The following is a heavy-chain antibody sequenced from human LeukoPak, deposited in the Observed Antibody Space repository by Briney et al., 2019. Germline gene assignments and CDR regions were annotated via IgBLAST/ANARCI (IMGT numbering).Heavy chain of an antibody. CDR1: GFTFSSYA. J-gene: IGHJ4*02. CDR2: ISGSGGST. D-gene: IGHD2-15*01. Sequence: GGSLRLSCAASGFTFSSYAMSWVRQAPGKGLEWVSAISGSGGSTYYADSVKGRFTNSRDNSKNTLYLQMNSLRAEDTAVYYCAKDTLLIGYCSGGSCYGGDYWGQGTLVTVSS. CDR3: AKDTLLIGYCSGGSCYGGDY. V-gene: IGHV3-23*01.